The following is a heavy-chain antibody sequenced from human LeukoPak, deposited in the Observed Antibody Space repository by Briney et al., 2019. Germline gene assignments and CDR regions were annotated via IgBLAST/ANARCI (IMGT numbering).Heavy chain of an antibody. Sequence: ASVKVSCKASGYTFTGYYMHRVRQAPGQGLEWMGWINPNSGGTNYAQKFQGRVTMTRDTSISTAYMELSRLRSDDTAVYYCAGTSGSYSPFDYWGQGTLVTVSS. CDR3: AGTSGSYSPFDY. J-gene: IGHJ4*02. CDR2: INPNSGGT. CDR1: GYTFTGYY. V-gene: IGHV1-2*02. D-gene: IGHD1-26*01.